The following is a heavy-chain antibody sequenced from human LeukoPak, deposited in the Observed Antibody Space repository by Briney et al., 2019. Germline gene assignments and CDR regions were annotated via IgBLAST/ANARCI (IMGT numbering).Heavy chain of an antibody. CDR3: ARDRYYGSGSYFDY. D-gene: IGHD3-10*01. CDR1: GFTFGDYY. CDR2: IYSGGST. Sequence: GGSLRLSCAASGFTFGDYYMSWIRQAPGKGLEWVSVIYSGGSTYYADSVKGRFTISRDNSKNTLYLQMNSLRAEDTAVYYCARDRYYGSGSYFDYWGQGTLVTVSS. J-gene: IGHJ4*02. V-gene: IGHV3-53*01.